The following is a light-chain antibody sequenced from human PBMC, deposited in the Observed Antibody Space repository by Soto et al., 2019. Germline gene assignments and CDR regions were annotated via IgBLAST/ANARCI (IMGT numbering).Light chain of an antibody. J-gene: IGLJ2*01. Sequence: QSALTQPASVSGSPGQSIAISCTGASSDVGAYNYVSWYQQHPGKAPKLMIHDVSNRPSGISDRFSGSKSGNTASLTISGLQAEDAADYYCSSYTSTKTLLFGGGTKLTVL. V-gene: IGLV2-14*03. CDR1: SSDVGAYNY. CDR2: DVS. CDR3: SSYTSTKTLL.